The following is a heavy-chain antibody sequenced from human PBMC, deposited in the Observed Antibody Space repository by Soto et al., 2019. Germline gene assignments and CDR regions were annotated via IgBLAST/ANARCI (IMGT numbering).Heavy chain of an antibody. Sequence: SETLSLTCAVYGGSFSGYYWRWIRQPPGKGLEWIGEINHSGSTNYNPSLKSRVTISVDTSKNQFSLKLSSVTAADTAVYYCARATVADLLSYYFDYWGQGTLVTVSS. V-gene: IGHV4-34*01. CDR3: ARATVADLLSYYFDY. J-gene: IGHJ4*02. CDR2: INHSGST. D-gene: IGHD6-19*01. CDR1: GGSFSGYY.